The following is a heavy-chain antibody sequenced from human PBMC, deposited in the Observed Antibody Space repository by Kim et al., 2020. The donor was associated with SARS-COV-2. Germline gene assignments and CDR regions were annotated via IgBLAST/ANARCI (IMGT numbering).Heavy chain of an antibody. CDR1: GFTFSSYA. CDR3: VKDSEVEMATMDFCY. Sequence: GGSLRLSCSASGFTFSSYAMHWVRQAPGKGLEYVSAISSNGGSTYYADSVKGRFTISRDNSKNTLYLQMSSLRAEDTAVYYCVKDSEVEMATMDFCYWGQGTLVTVSS. CDR2: ISSNGGST. J-gene: IGHJ4*02. D-gene: IGHD5-12*01. V-gene: IGHV3-64D*09.